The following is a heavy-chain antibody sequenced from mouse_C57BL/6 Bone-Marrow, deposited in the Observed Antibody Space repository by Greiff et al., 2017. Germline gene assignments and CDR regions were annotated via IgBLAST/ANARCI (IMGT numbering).Heavy chain of an antibody. Sequence: VQLQQPGAELVMPGASVKLSCKASGYTFTSYWMHWVKQRPGQGLEWIGEIDPSDSYTNYNQKVKGKSTLTVDKSASTAYMQLSSLTSEDSAVYYCALYPYYFDYWGQGTTLTVSS. CDR3: ALYPYYFDY. V-gene: IGHV1-69*01. CDR1: GYTFTSYW. J-gene: IGHJ2*01. CDR2: IDPSDSYT. D-gene: IGHD2-1*01.